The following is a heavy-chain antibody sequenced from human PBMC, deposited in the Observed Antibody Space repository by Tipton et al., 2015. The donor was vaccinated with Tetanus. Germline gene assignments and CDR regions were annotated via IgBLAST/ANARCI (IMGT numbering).Heavy chain of an antibody. D-gene: IGHD3-10*01. CDR3: ARHVGPVVRGLSHFYF. Sequence: GLVKPSETLSLTCTVSGGSFSSSSYYWDWIRQPPGKELEWIGSIYSSGSTYYNPSLKSRVTISGNTTKNQFSLRLTCVTAADTAYYYCARHVGPVVRGLSHFYFWGPGCLVTVSS. CDR1: GGSFSSSSYY. CDR2: IYSSGST. V-gene: IGHV4-39*01. J-gene: IGHJ4*02.